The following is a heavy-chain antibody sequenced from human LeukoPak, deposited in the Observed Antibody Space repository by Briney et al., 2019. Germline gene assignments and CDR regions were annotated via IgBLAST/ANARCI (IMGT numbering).Heavy chain of an antibody. J-gene: IGHJ4*02. V-gene: IGHV3-23*01. CDR3: ARSTYYYDSSGYYQLDY. CDR2: ISGSGGST. D-gene: IGHD3-22*01. Sequence: PGGSLRLSCAASGFTFSTYGMSWVRQAPGKGLEWVSAISGSGGSTYYADSVKGRFTISRDNSKNTLYLQMNSLRSDDTAVYYCARSTYYYDSSGYYQLDYWGQGTLVTVSS. CDR1: GFTFSTYG.